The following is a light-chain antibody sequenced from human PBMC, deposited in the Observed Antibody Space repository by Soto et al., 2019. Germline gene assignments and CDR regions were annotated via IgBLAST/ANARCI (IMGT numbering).Light chain of an antibody. V-gene: IGLV2-14*01. CDR2: DVT. Sequence: QSALTQPASVSGSPGQSITISCTGTSSDVGAYDYVSWYQQHPGKVPKLMIYDVTKRPSGVSDRFSGSKSGNTASLNISGLQSEDEADYYCSSHASSSTLVVFGGGTKLTVL. J-gene: IGLJ2*01. CDR1: SSDVGAYDY. CDR3: SSHASSSTLVV.